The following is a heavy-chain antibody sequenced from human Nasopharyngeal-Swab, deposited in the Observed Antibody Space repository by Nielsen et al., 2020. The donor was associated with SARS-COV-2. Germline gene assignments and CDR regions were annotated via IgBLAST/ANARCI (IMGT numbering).Heavy chain of an antibody. CDR2: ITGNVDTT. Sequence: GGSLRLSCVASEFTFSSYTMSWVRRAPGKGLEWVSAITGNVDTTYYADSVRGRFIISRDNSRNTVFLQMNSLRGEDTAVYHCARVLGLSSYWDGHTWFAPWGQGSLVSVSS. V-gene: IGHV3-23*01. CDR1: EFTFSSYT. CDR3: ARVLGLSSYWDGHTWFAP. J-gene: IGHJ5*02. D-gene: IGHD3-10*01.